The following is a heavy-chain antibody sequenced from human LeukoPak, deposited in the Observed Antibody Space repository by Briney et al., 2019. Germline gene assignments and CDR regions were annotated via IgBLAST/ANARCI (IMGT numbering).Heavy chain of an antibody. CDR1: GFTFSSYA. CDR3: ARVLWFGEPFDS. V-gene: IGHV3-30*04. D-gene: IGHD3-10*01. Sequence: GGSLRLSCAASGFTFSSYAMHWVRQPPGKGLEWVAVISYDGSNKYYADSVKGRFTISRDNSKNTLYLQMNSLRAEDTAVYYCARVLWFGEPFDSWGQGTLVTVSS. CDR2: ISYDGSNK. J-gene: IGHJ4*02.